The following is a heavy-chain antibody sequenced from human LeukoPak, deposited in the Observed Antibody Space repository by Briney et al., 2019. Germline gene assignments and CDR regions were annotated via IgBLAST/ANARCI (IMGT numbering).Heavy chain of an antibody. CDR3: ARAYTRYCSSTSCFRYGMDV. CDR1: GGSISSGDYY. CDR2: IYYSGST. D-gene: IGHD2-2*01. J-gene: IGHJ6*02. Sequence: SQTLSLTCTVSGGSISSGDYYWSWIRQPPGKGLERIGYIYYSGSTYYNPSLKSRVTISVDTSKNQFSLKLSSVTAADTAVYYCARAYTRYCSSTSCFRYGMDVWGQGTTVTVSS. V-gene: IGHV4-30-4*01.